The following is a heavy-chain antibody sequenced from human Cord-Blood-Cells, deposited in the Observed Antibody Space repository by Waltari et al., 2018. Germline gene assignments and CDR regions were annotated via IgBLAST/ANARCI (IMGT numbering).Heavy chain of an antibody. D-gene: IGHD4-17*01. CDR3: ARASRGDYFDY. Sequence: EVQLVESGGGLVKPGGSLRLSCAASGFTFSSYSMNWVRQAPGKGLEWVSTISSSISYIYYADSLKGRFTISRDNAKNSLYLQMNSLRAEDTAVYYCARASRGDYFDYWGQGTLVTVSS. J-gene: IGHJ4*02. CDR2: ISSSISYI. CDR1: GFTFSSYS. V-gene: IGHV3-21*01.